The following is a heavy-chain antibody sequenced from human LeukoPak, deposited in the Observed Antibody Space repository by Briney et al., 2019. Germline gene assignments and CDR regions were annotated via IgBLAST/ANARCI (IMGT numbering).Heavy chain of an antibody. V-gene: IGHV3-7*01. Sequence: GGSLRLSCAASGFTFSTYWMSWVRQAPGKGLEWVANIKQDGSETYYADSVKGRSTIFRDNAKNSLYLQMDSLRVEDTAVYYCANGDGFDYWGQGTLVIVSS. CDR2: IKQDGSET. J-gene: IGHJ4*02. CDR1: GFTFSTYW. D-gene: IGHD5-24*01. CDR3: ANGDGFDY.